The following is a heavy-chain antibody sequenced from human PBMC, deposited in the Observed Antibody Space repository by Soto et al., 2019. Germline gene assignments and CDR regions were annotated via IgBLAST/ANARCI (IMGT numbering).Heavy chain of an antibody. CDR1: GGSFSGYY. CDR2: INHSGST. Sequence: LSLTCAVYGGSFSGYYWSWIRQPPGKGLEWIGEINHSGSTNYNPSLKSRVTISVDTSKNQFSLKLTSVTAADTAVYYCARGLHQLPPGGYWGQGTLVTVSS. CDR3: ARGLHQLPPGGY. J-gene: IGHJ4*02. V-gene: IGHV4-34*01. D-gene: IGHD2-2*01.